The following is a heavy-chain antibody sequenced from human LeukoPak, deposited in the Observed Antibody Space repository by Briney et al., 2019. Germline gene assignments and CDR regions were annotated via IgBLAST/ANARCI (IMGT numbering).Heavy chain of an antibody. D-gene: IGHD5-12*01. CDR2: INSNGGST. CDR3: ARGRGFVDY. Sequence: GGSLRLSCAASGFTFSSYAMHWVRQAPGKGLEYVSGINSNGGSTYYTNSVKGRFTISRDNAKNTLYLQMNTLRIEDTAVYYCARGRGFVDYWGQGTLVTVSS. V-gene: IGHV3-64*01. CDR1: GFTFSSYA. J-gene: IGHJ4*02.